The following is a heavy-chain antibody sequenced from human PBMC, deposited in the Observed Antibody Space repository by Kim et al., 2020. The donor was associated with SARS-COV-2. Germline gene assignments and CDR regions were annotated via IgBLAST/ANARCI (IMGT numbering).Heavy chain of an antibody. J-gene: IGHJ6*02. V-gene: IGHV3-11*06. CDR2: ISTTSSYT. Sequence: GSLRLSCEASGFTFSDHYMSWIRQAPGKGLEWVSYISTTSSYTDYADSVKGRFSISRDNAKNSLYLQMNSLRAEDTAVYYCTRGHYGLDVWGQGSTVTVSS. CDR3: TRGHYGLDV. CDR1: GFTFSDHY.